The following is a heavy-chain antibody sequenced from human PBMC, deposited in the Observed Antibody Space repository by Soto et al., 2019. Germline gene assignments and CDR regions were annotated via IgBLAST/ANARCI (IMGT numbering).Heavy chain of an antibody. D-gene: IGHD4-17*01. CDR3: AKDLAIVDYGGLHDY. J-gene: IGHJ4*02. CDR1: GFTFSSYA. CDR2: ISGSGGST. V-gene: IGHV3-23*01. Sequence: GGSLRLSCAASGFTFSSYAMSWVRQAPGKGLEWVSAISGSGGSTYYADSVKGRFTISRDNSKNTLYLQMNSLRAEDTAVYYCAKDLAIVDYGGLHDYWGQGTLVTVSS.